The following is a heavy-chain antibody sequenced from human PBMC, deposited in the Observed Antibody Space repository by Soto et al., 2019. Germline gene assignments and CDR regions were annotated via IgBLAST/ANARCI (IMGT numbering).Heavy chain of an antibody. Sequence: QVQLQESGPGLVRPSQTLALTCTVSGASISSGGFYWTWIRQHPEKGLEWIGYXHYSGSTYYXPXLXSRXTVSLDTSKNQFSLNLRSLTAADTAVYYCARVPITTTAEFTWGQGTLVTVSS. J-gene: IGHJ5*02. CDR1: GASISSGGFY. CDR2: XHYSGST. D-gene: IGHD4-4*01. CDR3: ARVPITTTAEFT. V-gene: IGHV4-31*03.